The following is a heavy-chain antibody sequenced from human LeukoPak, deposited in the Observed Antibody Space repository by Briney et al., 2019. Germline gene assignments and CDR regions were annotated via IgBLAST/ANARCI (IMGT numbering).Heavy chain of an antibody. CDR3: ARAAMAVFDY. D-gene: IGHD5-18*01. V-gene: IGHV4-30-2*01. Sequence: SQTLSLTCAVSGGSISSGGYSWSWIRQPPGKGLEWIGYIYHSGSTYYNPSLKSRVTISVDRSKNQFSLELSSVTAADTAVYYCARAAMAVFDYWGQGTLVTVSS. CDR2: IYHSGST. J-gene: IGHJ4*02. CDR1: GGSISSGGYS.